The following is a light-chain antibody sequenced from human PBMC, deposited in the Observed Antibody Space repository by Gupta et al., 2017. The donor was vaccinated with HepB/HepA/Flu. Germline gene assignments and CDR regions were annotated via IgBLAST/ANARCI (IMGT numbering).Light chain of an antibody. V-gene: IGLV7-43*01. CDR1: TGAVTSDYY. Sequence: QTVVTQEPSLTVSPGGTVTLTCASSTGAVTSDYYPNWFQQNPGKAPRALIYGTSNKHAWTPARFAGSLLGGTAALTMSGLQPEDEAYYYCMLYSGGSQVVVFGGGTKLTVL. CDR3: MLYSGGSQVVV. J-gene: IGLJ3*02. CDR2: GTS.